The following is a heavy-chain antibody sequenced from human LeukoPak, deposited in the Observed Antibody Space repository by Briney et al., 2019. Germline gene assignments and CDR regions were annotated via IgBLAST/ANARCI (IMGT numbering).Heavy chain of an antibody. CDR3: ARRGGYCSSTSCYYYFDY. D-gene: IGHD2-2*01. J-gene: IGHJ4*02. Sequence: PWRSLRLSCAASGFTFDDYGMSWVRQAPGKGLEWVSGINWNGGSTGYADSVKGRFTISRDNAKNSLYLQMNSLRAEDTALYYCARRGGYCSSTSCYYYFDYWGQGTLVTVSS. V-gene: IGHV3-20*04. CDR2: INWNGGST. CDR1: GFTFDDYG.